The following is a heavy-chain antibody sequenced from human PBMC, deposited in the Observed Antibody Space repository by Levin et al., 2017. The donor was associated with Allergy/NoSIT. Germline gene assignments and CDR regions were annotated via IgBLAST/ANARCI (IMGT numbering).Heavy chain of an antibody. V-gene: IGHV4-59*08. D-gene: IGHD3-10*01. CDR2: IYYTGRT. J-gene: IGHJ4*02. CDR1: GASINNYY. Sequence: GSLRLSCTVSGASINNYYWSWIRQPLGKGLEWIAYIYYTGRTSYNPSLTSRVTLSLDTSKNQFSLNLRSVSAADTALYFCARHDSHASGSYPFDYWGQGILVTVSS. CDR3: ARHDSHASGSYPFDY.